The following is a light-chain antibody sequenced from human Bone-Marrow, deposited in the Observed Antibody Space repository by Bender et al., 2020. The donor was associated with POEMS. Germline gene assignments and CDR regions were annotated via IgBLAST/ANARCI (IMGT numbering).Light chain of an antibody. CDR3: SSYSSSDTVV. CDR1: SSDVGAYNY. V-gene: IGLV2-14*03. CDR2: DVR. J-gene: IGLJ2*01. Sequence: QSALTQPASVSGSPGQPITISCTGTSSDVGAYNYVSWYQQHPGKAPKLMIYDVRMRPSGVSNRFSGSKSGNTASLTISGLLAEDEADYYCSSYSSSDTVVFGGGTKLTVL.